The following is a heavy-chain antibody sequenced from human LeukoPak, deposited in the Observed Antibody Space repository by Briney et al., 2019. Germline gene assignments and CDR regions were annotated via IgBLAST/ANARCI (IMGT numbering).Heavy chain of an antibody. V-gene: IGHV3-23*01. CDR1: GLSFSTYS. Sequence: GGSLTLSCAGSGLSFSTYSMNWVRQAPGKGLEWVSGITGSGANTYYADSVKGRFTISRDNSKNTLYLRTNSLRAEDTAVYYCYYYDSSGFYPQTKIDYWGQGTLVTVSS. CDR3: YYYDSSGFYPQTKIDY. D-gene: IGHD3-22*01. CDR2: ITGSGANT. J-gene: IGHJ4*02.